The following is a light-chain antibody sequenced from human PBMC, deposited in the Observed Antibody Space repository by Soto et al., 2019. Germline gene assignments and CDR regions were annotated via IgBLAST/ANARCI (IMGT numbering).Light chain of an antibody. CDR3: QQYDNPPFT. V-gene: IGKV1-33*01. CDR1: QDISKY. J-gene: IGKJ3*01. CDR2: DAS. Sequence: DIQMTQSPSSLSASVGDRVTITCQASQDISKYLNWYQQKPGKAPKLLIYDASNLDTGVPSRFSGSGSGTDFTFTISSLQAEDIATYYCQQYDNPPFTFGPGTKVDIK.